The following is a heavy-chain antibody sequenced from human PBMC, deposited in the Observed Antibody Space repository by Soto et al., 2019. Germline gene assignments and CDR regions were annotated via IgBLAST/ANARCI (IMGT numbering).Heavy chain of an antibody. Sequence: GGSLRLSCAASGFTFSNAWMNWVRQAPGKGLEWVGRIKSKTDGGTTDYAAPVKGRFTISRDDSKNTLYLQMNSLKTEDTAVYYCTTVGTAGDYYDSSGYSEEIDYWGQGTLVTVSS. V-gene: IGHV3-15*07. CDR2: IKSKTDGGTT. D-gene: IGHD3-22*01. CDR1: GFTFSNAW. CDR3: TTVGTAGDYYDSSGYSEEIDY. J-gene: IGHJ4*02.